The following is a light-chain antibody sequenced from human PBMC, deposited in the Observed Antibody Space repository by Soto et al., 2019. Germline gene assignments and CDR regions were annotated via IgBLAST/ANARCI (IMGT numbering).Light chain of an antibody. J-gene: IGLJ1*01. CDR3: TAYTTSSVHHYV. Sequence: QSALTQPASVSGSPGQSITISCTGTSSDVGGYNYVSWYQQHPGKAPKLMIYDVSNRPSGVSNRFSGSKSGNTASLTISGLQAEDEADYYCTAYTTSSVHHYVFGTGTKVTVL. V-gene: IGLV2-14*03. CDR1: SSDVGGYNY. CDR2: DVS.